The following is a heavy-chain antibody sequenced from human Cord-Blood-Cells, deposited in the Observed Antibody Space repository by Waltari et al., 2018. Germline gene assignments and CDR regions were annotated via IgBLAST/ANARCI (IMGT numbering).Heavy chain of an antibody. J-gene: IGHJ6*02. Sequence: EVQLLESGGGLVQPGGSLRFSCAASGFTFSRYATSWVCHAPGTGLEWVSAISGSGGSTYYADSVKGRFTISRDNSKNTLYLQMNSLRAEDTAVYYCAKDLDDYGDYYYYGMDVWGQGTTVTVSS. CDR3: AKDLDDYGDYYYYGMDV. D-gene: IGHD4-17*01. V-gene: IGHV3-23*01. CDR1: GFTFSRYA. CDR2: ISGSGGST.